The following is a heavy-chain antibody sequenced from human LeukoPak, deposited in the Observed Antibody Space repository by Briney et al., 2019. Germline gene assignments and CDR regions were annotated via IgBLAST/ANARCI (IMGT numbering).Heavy chain of an antibody. CDR1: GGTFSSYT. J-gene: IGHJ4*02. Sequence: SVKVSCKAPGGTFSSYTISWVRQAPGQGLDWMGRIIPILGIANYAQKFQGRVTITADKSTSTAYMELSSLRSEDTAVYYCARGAPGIAAAADYWGQGTLVTVS. CDR2: IIPILGIA. D-gene: IGHD6-13*01. V-gene: IGHV1-69*02. CDR3: ARGAPGIAAAADY.